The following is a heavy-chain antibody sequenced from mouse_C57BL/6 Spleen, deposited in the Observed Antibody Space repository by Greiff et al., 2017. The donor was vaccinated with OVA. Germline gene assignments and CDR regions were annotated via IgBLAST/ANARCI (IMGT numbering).Heavy chain of an antibody. J-gene: IGHJ3*01. CDR3: ARDGPQRGAWFAD. V-gene: IGHV1-80*01. CDR2: IHPGDGDT. Sequence: QVQLQQSGAELVKPGASVKISCKASGYAFSSYWMNWVKQRPGKGLEWIGQIHPGDGDTNYNGKFKGTATLTSDTSSSTAYMQLSSLTSEDSAVYFCARDGPQRGAWFADWGQGTLVTVSA. D-gene: IGHD3-1*01. CDR1: GYAFSSYW.